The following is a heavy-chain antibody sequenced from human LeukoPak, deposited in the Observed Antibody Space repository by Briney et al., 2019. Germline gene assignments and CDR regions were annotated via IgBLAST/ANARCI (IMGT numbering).Heavy chain of an antibody. J-gene: IGHJ5*02. CDR3: ARGGNYWPQWWFDP. CDR2: IYYTGST. D-gene: IGHD1-26*01. V-gene: IGHV4-59*02. CDR1: GGSVSNYY. Sequence: QASETLSLTCTVSGGSVSNYYWSWIRQSPGKGLEWIGYIYYTGSTSYNPSLKSRVTMSLDASKNQFSLELNSVTPADTAVYYCARGGNYWPQWWFDPWGRGTLVSVSS.